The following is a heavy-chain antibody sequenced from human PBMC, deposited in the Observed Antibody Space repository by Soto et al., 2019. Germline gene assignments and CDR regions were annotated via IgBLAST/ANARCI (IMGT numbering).Heavy chain of an antibody. CDR3: ARNGRSSGWYVAYWFDP. J-gene: IGHJ5*02. CDR2: IIPIFGTA. D-gene: IGHD6-19*01. Sequence: SVKVSCKASGGTFSSYAISWVRQAPGQGLEWMGGIIPIFGTANYAQKFQGRVTITADESTSTAYMELSSLRSEDTAVYYCARNGRSSGWYVAYWFDPWGQGTLVTVSS. CDR1: GGTFSSYA. V-gene: IGHV1-69*13.